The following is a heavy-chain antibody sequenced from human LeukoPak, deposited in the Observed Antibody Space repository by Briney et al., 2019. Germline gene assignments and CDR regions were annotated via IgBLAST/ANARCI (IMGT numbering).Heavy chain of an antibody. CDR2: ISYDGSNK. V-gene: IGHV3-30*04. D-gene: IGHD2-15*01. CDR3: ARAPCSGGSCYSSI. J-gene: IGHJ4*02. CDR1: GFTFSSYA. Sequence: GGSLRLSCAASGFTFSSYAMHWVRQAPGKGLEWVAVISYDGSNKYYADSVKGRFTISRDNSKNTLYLQMNSLRAEDTAVYHCARAPCSGGSCYSSIWGQGTLVTVSS.